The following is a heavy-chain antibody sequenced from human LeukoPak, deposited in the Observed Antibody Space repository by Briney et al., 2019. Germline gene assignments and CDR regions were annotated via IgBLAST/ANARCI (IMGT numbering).Heavy chain of an antibody. J-gene: IGHJ4*02. D-gene: IGHD3-9*01. Sequence: GGSLRLSCAASGLTVSSNYMSWVRQAPGKGLEWVSAISGSGGSTYYADSVKGRFTISRDNSKNTLYLQMNSLRAEDTAVYYCAKDSRPGILTGFDYWGQGTLVTVSS. CDR1: GLTVSSNY. CDR3: AKDSRPGILTGFDY. CDR2: ISGSGGST. V-gene: IGHV3-23*01.